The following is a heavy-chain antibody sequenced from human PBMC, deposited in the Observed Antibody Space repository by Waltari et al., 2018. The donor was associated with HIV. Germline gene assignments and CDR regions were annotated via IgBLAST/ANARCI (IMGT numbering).Heavy chain of an antibody. J-gene: IGHJ6*02. V-gene: IGHV3-66*01. CDR3: ASIAYCGGDCYPRGMDV. D-gene: IGHD2-21*02. Sequence: EVQLVESGGGLVQPGGSLRLSCAASGFTVSSNYMSWVRQAPGKGVEWVSVIYGGGTTYSADSVKGRFTSSRDNSKNTLYLQMNSLRAEDTAVYYCASIAYCGGDCYPRGMDVWGQGTTVTVSS. CDR2: IYGGGTT. CDR1: GFTVSSNY.